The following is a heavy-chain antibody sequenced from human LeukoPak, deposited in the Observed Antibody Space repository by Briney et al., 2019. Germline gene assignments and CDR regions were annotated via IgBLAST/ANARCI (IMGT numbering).Heavy chain of an antibody. V-gene: IGHV4-59*12. CDR1: GGSISSYY. D-gene: IGHD1-1*01. CDR2: IHYSGST. J-gene: IGHJ4*02. CDR3: ARDRGTWNDDGFDY. Sequence: SETLSLTCTVSGGSISSYYWNWIRQPPGKGLEWIGYIHYSGSTNYNPSLKSRVTISVDTSKNQFSLKLSSVTAADTAVYYCARDRGTWNDDGFDYWGQGTLVTVSS.